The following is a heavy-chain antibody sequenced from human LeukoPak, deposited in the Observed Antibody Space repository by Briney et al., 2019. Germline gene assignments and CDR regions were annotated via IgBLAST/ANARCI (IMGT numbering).Heavy chain of an antibody. Sequence: PGGSLRLSCAASGFTFSSYGMHWVRQAPGKGLEWVAFIRYDGSNKYYADSVKGRFTISRDNSKNTLYLQMNGLRAEDTAVYYCAKDGGRMTTVAYFDYWGQGTLVTVSS. D-gene: IGHD4-23*01. CDR2: IRYDGSNK. CDR1: GFTFSSYG. V-gene: IGHV3-30*02. CDR3: AKDGGRMTTVAYFDY. J-gene: IGHJ4*02.